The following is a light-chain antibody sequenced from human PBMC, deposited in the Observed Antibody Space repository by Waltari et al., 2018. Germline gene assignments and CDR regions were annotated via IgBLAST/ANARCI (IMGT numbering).Light chain of an antibody. Sequence: ALTQSPLSLPVTPGAPAPIFCRSSQSLRHSDGRNFLDWYVQKPGQSPQLLIYLGSNRASGVPDRFSGGGSGTDFTLTISRVEAEDVGVYYCMQTQEIPLTFGGGTKVEIK. CDR3: MQTQEIPLT. J-gene: IGKJ4*01. CDR1: QSLRHSDGRNF. CDR2: LGS. V-gene: IGKV2-28*01.